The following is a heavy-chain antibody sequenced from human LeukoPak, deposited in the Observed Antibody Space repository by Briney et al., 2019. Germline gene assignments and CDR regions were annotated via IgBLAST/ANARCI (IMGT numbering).Heavy chain of an antibody. CDR1: GFTFSFYS. CDR2: IGSNGSPT. D-gene: IGHD2-21*02. CDR3: AKDQVPYCTTDCYGAIDA. Sequence: GGSLRLSCEASGFTFSFYSMTWVRQAPGKRLEWISYIGSNGSPTHYAASVKGRFTISRDNAKNSLYLQMNSLTVEATTVFYCAKDQVPYCTTDCYGAIDAWGQGTLGTVSS. V-gene: IGHV3-48*01. J-gene: IGHJ3*01.